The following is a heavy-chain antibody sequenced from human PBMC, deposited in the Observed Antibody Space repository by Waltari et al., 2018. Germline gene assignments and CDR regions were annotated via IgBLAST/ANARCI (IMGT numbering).Heavy chain of an antibody. J-gene: IGHJ5*02. CDR3: ARDSPARLEHNWFDP. D-gene: IGHD1-1*01. Sequence: VRQAPGKGLEWVSYISSSSSTIYYADSVKGRFTISRDNAKNSLYLQMNSLRAEDTAVYYCARDSPARLEHNWFDPWGQGTLVTVSS. CDR2: ISSSSSTI. V-gene: IGHV3-48*01.